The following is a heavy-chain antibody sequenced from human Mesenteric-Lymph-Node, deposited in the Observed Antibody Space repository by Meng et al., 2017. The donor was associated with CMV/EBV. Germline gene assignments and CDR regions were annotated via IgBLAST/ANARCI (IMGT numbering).Heavy chain of an antibody. CDR1: KFTFSDYY. D-gene: IGHD3-3*01. CDR2: ISSSGSTI. J-gene: IGHJ4*02. V-gene: IGHV3-11*04. CDR3: ARGFYYDFWSGYPAFEY. Sequence: GGSLRLSCAASKFTFSDYYMTWIRQAPGKGLEWVAYISSSGSTIYYADSVRGRFTISRDNARNSLYLQMNNLRAEDTALYYCARGFYYDFWSGYPAFEYWGQGTLVTVSS.